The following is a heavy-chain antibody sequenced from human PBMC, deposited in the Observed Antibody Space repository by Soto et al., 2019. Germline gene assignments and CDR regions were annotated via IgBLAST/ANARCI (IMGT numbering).Heavy chain of an antibody. CDR2: ISYDGSNR. D-gene: IGHD2-2*01. Sequence: ESGGGVVQPGRSVRLSCAASGFTFSSFGMHWVRQAPGKGLAWVAIISYDGSNRYYGDSAKGRITISRDNSKNTVYLEMNSLRVEDTAVYYCAKGGVPAGMPGYYYMDVWGKGIAVNISS. CDR3: AKGGVPAGMPGYYYMDV. CDR1: GFTFSSFG. V-gene: IGHV3-30*18. J-gene: IGHJ6*03.